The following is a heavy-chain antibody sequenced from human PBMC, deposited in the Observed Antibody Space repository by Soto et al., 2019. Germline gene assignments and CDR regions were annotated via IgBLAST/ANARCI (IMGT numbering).Heavy chain of an antibody. CDR2: IWYDGSNK. D-gene: IGHD3-9*01. J-gene: IGHJ6*02. CDR3: AREGDILTGYGHYYYYYGMDV. V-gene: IGHV3-33*01. CDR1: GFTFSSYG. Sequence: HPGGSLRLSCAASGFTFSSYGMHWVRQAPGKGLEWVAVIWYDGSNKYYADSVKGRFTISRDNSKNTLYLQMNSLRAEDTAVYYCAREGDILTGYGHYYYYYGMDVWGQGTTVTVSS.